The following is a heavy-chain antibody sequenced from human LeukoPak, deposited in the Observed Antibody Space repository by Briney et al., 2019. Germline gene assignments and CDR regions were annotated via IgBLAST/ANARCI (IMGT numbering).Heavy chain of an antibody. Sequence: PSETLSLTCTVSGGSISGYYWSWVRQPPGKGLEWIGYIYYSGSTNYNPSLKRRVTISVDTSKNQFSLKLSSVSAADTAVYYCARDGGATAFFDYWGQGSLGSVSS. CDR3: ARDGGATAFFDY. V-gene: IGHV4-59*01. D-gene: IGHD1-26*01. J-gene: IGHJ4*02. CDR2: IYYSGST. CDR1: GGSISGYY.